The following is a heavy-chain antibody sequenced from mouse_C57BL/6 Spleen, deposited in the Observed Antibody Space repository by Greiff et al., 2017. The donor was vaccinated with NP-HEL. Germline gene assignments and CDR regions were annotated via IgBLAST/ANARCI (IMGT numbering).Heavy chain of an antibody. CDR1: GFTFSSYA. D-gene: IGHD1-1*01. Sequence: DVKLVESGGGLVKPGGSLKLSCAASGFTFSSYAMSWVRQTPEKRLEWVATISDGGSYTYYPDNVKGRFTISRDNAKNNLYLQMSHLKSEDTAMYYCARYYYGSLYYAMDYWGQGTSVTVSS. J-gene: IGHJ4*01. CDR3: ARYYYGSLYYAMDY. V-gene: IGHV5-4*03. CDR2: ISDGGSYT.